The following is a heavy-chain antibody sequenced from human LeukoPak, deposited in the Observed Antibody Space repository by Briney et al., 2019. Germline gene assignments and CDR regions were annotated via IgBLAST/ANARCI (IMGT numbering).Heavy chain of an antibody. CDR1: GSSISSRTYY. J-gene: IGHJ4*02. CDR3: AGGFAAAATFDY. D-gene: IGHD6-13*01. V-gene: IGHV4-39*02. CDR2: IYSSGNT. Sequence: SETLSLTCSVSGSSISSRTYYWAWIRQPPGKGLECIGIIYSSGNTYSNPSLNSRVTLSVDTSKSHFSLKLRSVTAADTAVYYCAGGFAAAATFDYWGQGALVTVSS.